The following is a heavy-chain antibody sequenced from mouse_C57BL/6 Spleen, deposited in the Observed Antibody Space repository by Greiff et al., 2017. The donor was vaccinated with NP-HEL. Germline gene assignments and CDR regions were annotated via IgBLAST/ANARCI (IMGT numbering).Heavy chain of an antibody. CDR2: IYPRSGNT. Sequence: QVQLQQSGAELARPGASVKLSCKASGYTFTSYGISWVKQRTGQGLEWIGEIYPRSGNTYYNEKFKGKATLTADKSSSTAYMELRSLTSEDSAVYFCASPYGSRGYWYFDVWGTGTTVTVSS. D-gene: IGHD1-1*02. CDR1: GYTFTSYG. CDR3: ASPYGSRGYWYFDV. J-gene: IGHJ1*03. V-gene: IGHV1-81*01.